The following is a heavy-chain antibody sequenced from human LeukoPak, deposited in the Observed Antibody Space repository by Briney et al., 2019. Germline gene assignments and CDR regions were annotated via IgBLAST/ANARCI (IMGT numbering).Heavy chain of an antibody. Sequence: SVKVSCKASGGTFSSYAISWVRQAPGQGLEWMGGIIPIFGTANHAQKFQGRVTITTDESTSTAYMELSSLRSEDTAVYYCAREYYDSSGYRDAFDIWGQGTMVAVSS. D-gene: IGHD3-22*01. CDR3: AREYYDSSGYRDAFDI. J-gene: IGHJ3*02. CDR1: GGTFSSYA. V-gene: IGHV1-69*05. CDR2: IIPIFGTA.